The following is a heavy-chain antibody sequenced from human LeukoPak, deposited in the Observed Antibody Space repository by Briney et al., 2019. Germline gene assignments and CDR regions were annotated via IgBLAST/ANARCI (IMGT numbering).Heavy chain of an antibody. V-gene: IGHV3-9*01. CDR2: ISWNSGSI. CDR3: AKAAKKYYFDY. CDR1: GFTFDDYA. J-gene: IGHJ4*02. D-gene: IGHD6-25*01. Sequence: GGSLRLSCASSGFTFDDYAMHWVRQAPGKGLEWVSGISWNSGSIGYADSVKGRFTISRDNAKNSLYLQMNSLRAEDTALYYCAKAAKKYYFDYWGQGTLVTVSS.